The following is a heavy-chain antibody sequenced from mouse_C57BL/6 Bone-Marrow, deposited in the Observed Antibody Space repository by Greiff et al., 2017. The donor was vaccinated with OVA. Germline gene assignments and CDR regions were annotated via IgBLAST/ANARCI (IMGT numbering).Heavy chain of an antibody. CDR3: TRQNYYGSSDGFDY. J-gene: IGHJ2*01. V-gene: IGHV5-12*01. Sequence: EVKLVESGGGLVQPGGSLKLSCAASGFTFSDYYMYWVRQTPEKRLEWVAYISNGGGSTYYPDTVKGRFTISRDNAKNTLYLQMSRLKSEDTAMYYCTRQNYYGSSDGFDYWGQGTTLTVSS. CDR2: ISNGGGST. D-gene: IGHD1-1*01. CDR1: GFTFSDYY.